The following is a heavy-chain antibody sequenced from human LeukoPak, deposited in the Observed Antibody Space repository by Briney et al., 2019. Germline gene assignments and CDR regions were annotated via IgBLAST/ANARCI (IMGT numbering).Heavy chain of an antibody. CDR3: ARVQRGIAVALDY. V-gene: IGHV3-48*03. J-gene: IGHJ4*02. Sequence: VGSLRLSCAASGFTFSSYEMNWVRQAPGKGLEWVSYISTTGSSIYYADSVKGRFTISRDNVKNLLYLQMNSLRAEDTAVYYCARVQRGIAVALDYWGQGTLATVSS. CDR2: ISTTGSSI. CDR1: GFTFSSYE. D-gene: IGHD6-19*01.